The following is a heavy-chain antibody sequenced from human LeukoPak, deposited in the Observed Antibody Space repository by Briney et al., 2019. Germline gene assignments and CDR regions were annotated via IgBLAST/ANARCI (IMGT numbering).Heavy chain of an antibody. Sequence: GSSVKVSCKASGGTFSSYAISWVRQAPGQGLEWMGGIIPIFGTANYAQKFQGRVTITTDESTSTAYMELSSLRSEDTAVYYCAGQDTDFWSGYPTLNNYYYYMDVWGKGTTVTVSS. CDR2: IIPIFGTA. D-gene: IGHD3-3*01. CDR1: GGTFSSYA. CDR3: AGQDTDFWSGYPTLNNYYYYMDV. J-gene: IGHJ6*03. V-gene: IGHV1-69*05.